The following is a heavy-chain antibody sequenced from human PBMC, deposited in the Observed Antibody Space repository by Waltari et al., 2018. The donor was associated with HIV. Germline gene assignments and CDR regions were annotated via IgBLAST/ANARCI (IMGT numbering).Heavy chain of an antibody. CDR1: GGSFSGYY. D-gene: IGHD6-13*01. J-gene: IGHJ6*02. V-gene: IGHV4-34*01. CDR3: ASRYSTSWKRDYYYGMDV. Sequence: QVQLQQWGAGLLKPSETLSLTCAVYGGSFSGYYWSWIRQPPGKGLEWIGEINHSGSTNYNPPLKSRVTISIDTAKNQFSLKLSSVTAADTAVYYCASRYSTSWKRDYYYGMDVWGQGTTVTVSS. CDR2: INHSGST.